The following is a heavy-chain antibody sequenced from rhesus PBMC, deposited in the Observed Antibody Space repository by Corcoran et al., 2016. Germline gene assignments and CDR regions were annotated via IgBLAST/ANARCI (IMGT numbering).Heavy chain of an antibody. D-gene: IGHD4-29*01. J-gene: IGHJ4*01. Sequence: QVQLQESGPGLVKPSATLSLTCTVSGGSIRDPSYWNWIRQPPGKGLEWIGGIYANIASSYYNPSLKSRVTISKDTSKNQFSLDLYSVTAADTAVYFCARLDYGNNYYYFDYWGQGVLVTVSS. CDR3: ARLDYGNNYYYFDY. V-gene: IGHV4-143*01. CDR2: IYANIASS. CDR1: GGSIRDPSY.